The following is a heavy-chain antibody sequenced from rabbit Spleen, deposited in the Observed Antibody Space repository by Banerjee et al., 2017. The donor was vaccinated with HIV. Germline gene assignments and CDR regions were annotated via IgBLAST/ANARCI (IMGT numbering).Heavy chain of an antibody. CDR2: INTATAKP. CDR3: ARGYTYSYVGVAYATDYFNL. Sequence: QEQLEESGGGLVKPEGSLTLTCKASGFSFSDRDVMCWVRQAPGKGLEWIGCINTATAKPVYATWAKGRFTISRTSSTTVTLQVTRLTAADTATYFCARGYTYSYVGVAYATDYFNLWGQGTLVTVS. CDR1: GFSFSDRDV. D-gene: IGHD6-1*01. J-gene: IGHJ4*01. V-gene: IGHV1S45*01.